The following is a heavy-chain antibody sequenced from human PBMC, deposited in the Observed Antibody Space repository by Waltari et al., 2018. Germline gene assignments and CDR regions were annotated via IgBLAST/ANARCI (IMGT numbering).Heavy chain of an antibody. CDR2: IYSDGTT. D-gene: IGHD2-2*01. J-gene: IGHJ3*02. CDR1: GFTVSSTS. CDR3: ARFIVVVPAAMRDDAFDI. Sequence: EVQLVESGGGLTQPGGSLRLSCAASGFTVSSTSMSWVRQAPGKGLEWVSAIYSDGTTYYTDSVKGRFTISRDSSKDTLYLQMNSLRAEDSAVYYCARFIVVVPAAMRDDAFDIWGQGTMVTVSS. V-gene: IGHV3-53*01.